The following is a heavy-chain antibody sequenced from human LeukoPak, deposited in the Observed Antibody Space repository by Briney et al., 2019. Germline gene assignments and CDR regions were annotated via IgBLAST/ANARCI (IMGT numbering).Heavy chain of an antibody. J-gene: IGHJ4*02. CDR3: AILLYWNYGTQRFDY. CDR1: GYTLTELS. Sequence: ASVKVSCKVSGYTLTELSMHWVRQAPGKGHEWMGGFDPEDGETIYAQKFQGRVTMTEDTSTDTAYMELSSLRSEDTAVYYCAILLYWNYGTQRFDYWGQGTLVTVSS. CDR2: FDPEDGET. V-gene: IGHV1-24*01. D-gene: IGHD1-7*01.